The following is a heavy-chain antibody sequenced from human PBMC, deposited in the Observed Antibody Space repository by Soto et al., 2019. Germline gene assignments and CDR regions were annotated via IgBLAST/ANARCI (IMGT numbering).Heavy chain of an antibody. V-gene: IGHV3-23*01. Sequence: EGQLLQSGGDLVQPGGSLTLSCAGSGLTLRSYAMTWIRQTPEKGLEWVSTISGRRAGPSYAGSVNGRFTVSRDNSKNTLYLQMNSLKPDDTAIYSCAKGGPFTGGFDPWGQGTRVTVSA. D-gene: IGHD3-16*01. CDR2: ISGRRAGP. CDR3: AKGGPFTGGFDP. CDR1: GLTLRSYA. J-gene: IGHJ5*02.